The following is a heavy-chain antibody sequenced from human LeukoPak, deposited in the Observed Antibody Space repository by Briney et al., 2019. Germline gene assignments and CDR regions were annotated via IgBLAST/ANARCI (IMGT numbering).Heavy chain of an antibody. D-gene: IGHD5/OR15-5a*01. Sequence: ASVKVSCKASGYTFTSHGISWVRQAPGQGLEWMGWISANSGDRNYAQKFQGRVTLTTDTSTGTAYMELRSLRSDDTAVYYCARSLPGLDFWGQGTLVTVSS. CDR3: ARSLPGLDF. J-gene: IGHJ4*02. CDR1: GYTFTSHG. V-gene: IGHV1-18*01. CDR2: ISANSGDR.